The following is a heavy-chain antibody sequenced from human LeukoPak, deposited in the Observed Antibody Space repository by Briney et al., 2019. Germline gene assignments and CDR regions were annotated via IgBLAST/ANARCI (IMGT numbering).Heavy chain of an antibody. CDR2: IFSSGST. CDR3: ARGLAHGGIANWFDP. J-gene: IGHJ5*02. D-gene: IGHD2-21*01. CDR1: GGSLNGFSHY. Sequence: SETLSLICSVPGGSLNGFSHYWGWIRQPPGKGLEWIRCIFSSGSTYYNPSLQSRVTISLDTSNDHFSLKVGSVTAADTAVYFCARGLAHGGIANWFDPWGQGTLVTVAS. V-gene: IGHV4-39*07.